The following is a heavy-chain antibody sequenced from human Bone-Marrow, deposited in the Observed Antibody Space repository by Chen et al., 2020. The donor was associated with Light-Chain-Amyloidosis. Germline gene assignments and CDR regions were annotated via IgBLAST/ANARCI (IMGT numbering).Heavy chain of an antibody. Sequence: EVQLVESGGDLVQPGRSLRLSCTASGFTFDEHAIHWVRQPPGKGLEWVSGITWNSCHIDYADSVKGRFTVSRDNAKSSLYLQMNSLRVEDTALYFCARDLASSAWYALDSWGQGTQVTVSS. D-gene: IGHD6-19*01. CDR3: ARDLASSAWYALDS. CDR2: ITWNSCHI. CDR1: GFTFDEHA. V-gene: IGHV3-9*01. J-gene: IGHJ4*02.